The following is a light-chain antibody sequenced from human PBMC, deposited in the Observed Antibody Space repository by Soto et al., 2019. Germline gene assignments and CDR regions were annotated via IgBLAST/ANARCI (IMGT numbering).Light chain of an antibody. V-gene: IGKV3-15*01. Sequence: EMVMTQSASTLSVSPGERATLSWWASQSISTNLAWYQQKPGRGPRLLIFGASTRAIGIPARFSGSGYGTHFNLTITNLQSEDFAVYFCQHYNEWPLTFGGGTKVDIK. J-gene: IGKJ4*01. CDR1: QSISTN. CDR3: QHYNEWPLT. CDR2: GAS.